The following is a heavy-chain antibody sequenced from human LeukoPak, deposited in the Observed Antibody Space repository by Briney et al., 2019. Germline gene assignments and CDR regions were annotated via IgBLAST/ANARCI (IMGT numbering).Heavy chain of an antibody. CDR2: ISAYNGNT. J-gene: IGHJ4*02. CDR3: ARDLDDYVWGSPSGQTNFDY. Sequence: EASVKVSCKASGYTFTSYGISWVRQAPGQGLEWMGWISAYNGNTNYAQKLQGRVTMTTDTSTSTAYMELRSLRSDDTAVYYCARDLDDYVWGSPSGQTNFDYWGRGTLVTVSS. D-gene: IGHD3-16*01. V-gene: IGHV1-18*01. CDR1: GYTFTSYG.